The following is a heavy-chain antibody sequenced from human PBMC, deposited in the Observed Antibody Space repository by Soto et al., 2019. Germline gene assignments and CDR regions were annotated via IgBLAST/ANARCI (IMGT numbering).Heavy chain of an antibody. Sequence: QVQLVQSGAEEKKPGASVKVSCKASGYTFTSYAMHWVRQAPGQRLEWMGWLNAGNDNTKYSQKFQGRVTITRDTTASTAYMELSSLRCEGTAVYYWARSEYTSGWTGYWGQGTLVTVSS. CDR3: ARSEYTSGWTGY. CDR2: LNAGNDNT. CDR1: GYTFTSYA. J-gene: IGHJ4*02. D-gene: IGHD6-19*01. V-gene: IGHV1-3*05.